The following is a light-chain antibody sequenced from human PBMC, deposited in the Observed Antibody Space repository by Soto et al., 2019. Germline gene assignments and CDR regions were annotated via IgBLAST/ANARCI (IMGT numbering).Light chain of an antibody. CDR2: QTS. V-gene: IGKV3-11*01. CDR3: HQRQSWPRT. J-gene: IGKJ1*01. Sequence: EIVVTQSPPTLSWFPGDRVTLSCRASQYINTRLAWYQHRPGQSPRLLIYQTSLRAAGIPARFSASGSGTDFTLTISDVQPEDFALYYCHQRQSWPRTFGQGTKVDIK. CDR1: QYINTR.